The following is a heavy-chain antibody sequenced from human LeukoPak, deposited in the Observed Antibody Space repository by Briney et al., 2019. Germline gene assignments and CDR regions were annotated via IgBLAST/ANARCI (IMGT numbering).Heavy chain of an antibody. CDR3: ARGGDYDRSDNYRYYGMDV. V-gene: IGHV1-8*01. D-gene: IGHD3-22*01. Sequence: GASVKVSCKASGDTFTSYDINWVRQATGQGLEWMGWMNPNSGNTGYAQKFQGRVTMTRNTSISTAYMELSSLRSEDTAVYYCARGGDYDRSDNYRYYGMDVWGQGTTVTVSS. CDR1: GDTFTSYD. CDR2: MNPNSGNT. J-gene: IGHJ6*02.